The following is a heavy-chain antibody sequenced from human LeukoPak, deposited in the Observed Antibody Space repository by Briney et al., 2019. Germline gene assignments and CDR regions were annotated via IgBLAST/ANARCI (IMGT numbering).Heavy chain of an antibody. J-gene: IGHJ4*02. D-gene: IGHD3-22*01. Sequence: PSETLSLTCTVSGGSISSNNYYWGWIRQPPGKGLEWIGSLYYSGSTHYKPSLKSRVAIFVDTSKNQFSLRLSSVTAADAAVYYCARNYYDGSGYYFWGQGTQVTVSS. CDR2: LYYSGST. V-gene: IGHV4-39*01. CDR1: GGSISSNNYY. CDR3: ARNYYDGSGYYF.